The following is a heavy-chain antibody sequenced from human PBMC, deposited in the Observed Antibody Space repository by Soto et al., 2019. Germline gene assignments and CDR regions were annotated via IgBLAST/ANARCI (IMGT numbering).Heavy chain of an antibody. CDR2: IYARDSYA. D-gene: IGHD1-1*01. J-gene: IGHJ5*02. V-gene: IGHV5-51*01. CDR3: WTQNPLALSNPPNDRFDP. CDR1: GYNFTSDW. Sequence: GESLKISCNGSGYNFTSDWNGRVRQVPGKGLEWMGIIYARDSYAIYSPSFQGHVPLSADQSINTAYLQSRNLKASETAIYLCWTQNPLALSNPPNDRFDPWGQGTLVTVSS.